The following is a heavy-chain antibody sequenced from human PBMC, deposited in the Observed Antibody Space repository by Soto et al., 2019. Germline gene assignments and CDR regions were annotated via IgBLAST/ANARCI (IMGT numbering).Heavy chain of an antibody. J-gene: IGHJ4*02. V-gene: IGHV2-5*02. CDR1: GFALTTSGVG. CDR2: IYWDDDK. D-gene: IGHD1-7*01. CDR3: AHRLTRYTWNYGLFDD. Sequence: QITLKESGPTLVKPTQTLTLTCTFSGFALTTSGVGVGWIRQPPGKALEWLALIYWDDDKRYSPSLKSRLTITKDTYKNQVVLTVTNMDPVDTATYYCAHRLTRYTWNYGLFDDWGQGTLVTVSS.